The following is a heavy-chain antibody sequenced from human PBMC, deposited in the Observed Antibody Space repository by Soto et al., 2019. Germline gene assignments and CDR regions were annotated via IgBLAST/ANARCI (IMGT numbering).Heavy chain of an antibody. CDR3: ARDTTYYDILTGTGSGYGMDV. CDR2: MNPNSGNT. Sequence: GASVKVSCKASGYTFTSYDINWVRRATGQGLEWMGWMNPNSGNTGYAQKFQGRVTMTRNTSISTAYMEPSSLRSEDTAVYYCARDTTYYDILTGTGSGYGMDVWG. D-gene: IGHD3-9*01. CDR1: GYTFTSYD. V-gene: IGHV1-8*01. J-gene: IGHJ6*02.